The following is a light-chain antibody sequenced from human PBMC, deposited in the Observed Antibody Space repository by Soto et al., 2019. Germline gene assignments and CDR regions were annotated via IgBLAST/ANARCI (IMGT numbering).Light chain of an antibody. V-gene: IGKV4-1*01. CDR2: WAS. CDR1: QSVLFSSNNENY. Sequence: DIVMTQSPDSLAVSLGERATINCKSSQSVLFSSNNENYLAWYQQKPGQSPKLLIYWASTRKPGVPDRFSGSGSGTDFTLSISSLQAEDVAVYYCQQYYSSPRTFGGGTKVEIK. J-gene: IGKJ4*01. CDR3: QQYYSSPRT.